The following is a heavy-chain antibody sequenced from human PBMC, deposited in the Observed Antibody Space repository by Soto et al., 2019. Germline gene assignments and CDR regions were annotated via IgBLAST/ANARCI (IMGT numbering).Heavy chain of an antibody. J-gene: IGHJ6*02. Sequence: LRLSCAASGFTFSSYAMHWVRQAPGKGLEWVALISHDGSNKYYADSVKGRFTISRDNSKNTLYLQMNSLRAEDTAVYYCARDPGGVVAVSHGMDVWGQGTTVTVSS. V-gene: IGHV3-30-3*01. CDR1: GFTFSSYA. D-gene: IGHD2-15*01. CDR3: ARDPGGVVAVSHGMDV. CDR2: ISHDGSNK.